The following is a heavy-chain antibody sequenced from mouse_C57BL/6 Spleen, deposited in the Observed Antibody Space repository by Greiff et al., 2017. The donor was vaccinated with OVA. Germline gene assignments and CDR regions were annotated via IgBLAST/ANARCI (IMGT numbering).Heavy chain of an antibody. CDR2: IYPGDGDT. D-gene: IGHD3-2*02. Sequence: VQLQQSGPELVKPGASVKISCKASGYAFSSSWMNWVKQRPGKGLEWIGRIYPGDGDTNYNGKFKGKATLTADNSSSTAYMQLSSLTSEDSAVYFCAREETAQAKGFAYWGQGTLVTVSA. J-gene: IGHJ3*01. V-gene: IGHV1-82*01. CDR1: GYAFSSSW. CDR3: AREETAQAKGFAY.